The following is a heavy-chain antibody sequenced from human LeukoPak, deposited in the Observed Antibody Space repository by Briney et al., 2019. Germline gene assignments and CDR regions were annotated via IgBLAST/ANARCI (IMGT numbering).Heavy chain of an antibody. J-gene: IGHJ4*02. CDR1: GGTFSSYA. D-gene: IGHD2-15*01. Sequence: SVKVSCKASGGTFSSYAISWVRQAPGQGLEWMGGIIPIFGTANYAQKFQGRVTITADKSTSTAYMELNSLRSEDTAVYYCAREYCRGGSCYSYYWGQGTLVTVSS. CDR3: AREYCRGGSCYSYY. CDR2: IIPIFGTA. V-gene: IGHV1-69*06.